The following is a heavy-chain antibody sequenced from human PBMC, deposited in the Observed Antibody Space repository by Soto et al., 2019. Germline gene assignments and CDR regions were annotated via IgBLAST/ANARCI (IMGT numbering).Heavy chain of an antibody. CDR1: GGTFSSYA. Sequence: QVQLVQSGAEVKKPGSSVKVSCKASGGTFSSYAISWVRQAPGQGLEWMGGIIPIFGTANYAQKFQGRVTITADKSTSTAYMALSSLRSEDTAVYYCARDGHTVTTNHFAYWGQGTLVTVSS. D-gene: IGHD4-4*01. CDR2: IIPIFGTA. J-gene: IGHJ4*02. V-gene: IGHV1-69*06. CDR3: ARDGHTVTTNHFAY.